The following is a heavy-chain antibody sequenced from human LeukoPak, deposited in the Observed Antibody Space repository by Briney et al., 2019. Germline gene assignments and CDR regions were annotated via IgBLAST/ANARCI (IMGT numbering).Heavy chain of an antibody. CDR2: INPNSGGT. V-gene: IGHV1-2*06. CDR1: GYTFTGYY. CDR3: ARTSPTVTTMED. J-gene: IGHJ4*02. D-gene: IGHD4-17*01. Sequence: ASVKVSCKASGYTFTGYYMHWVRQAPGQGLEWMGRINPNSGGTNYAQKVQARVTMTRDTSISTAYMELSRLRSDDTAMYYCARTSPTVTTMEDWGQGTLVTVSS.